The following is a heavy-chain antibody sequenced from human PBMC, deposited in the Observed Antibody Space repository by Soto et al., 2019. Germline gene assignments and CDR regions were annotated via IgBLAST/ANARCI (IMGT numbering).Heavy chain of an antibody. CDR3: AKEYTSTSRGSFDY. CDR2: ITGSSGRT. V-gene: IGHV3-23*01. J-gene: IGHJ4*02. D-gene: IGHD1-26*01. Sequence: SGGSLRLSCAASGFTFSSYSMNWVRQAPGKGLEWVSGITGSSGRTFYADSVKGRFTISRDNSKNTVYLQMNSVRADDAAVYYCAKEYTSTSRGSFDYWGQGALVTVYS. CDR1: GFTFSSYS.